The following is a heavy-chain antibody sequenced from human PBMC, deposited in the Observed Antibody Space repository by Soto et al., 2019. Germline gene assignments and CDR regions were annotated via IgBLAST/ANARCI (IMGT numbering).Heavy chain of an antibody. CDR2: ISYDGGNK. J-gene: IGHJ4*02. CDR3: AKINSSPGIAVAGSVYYFDY. D-gene: IGHD6-19*01. CDR1: GFTFSSYG. Sequence: GGSLRLSCAASGFTFSSYGMHWVRQAPGKGLEWVAVISYDGGNKYYADSVKGRFTISRDNSKNTLYLQMNSLRAEDTAVYYCAKINSSPGIAVAGSVYYFDYWGQGTLVTVSS. V-gene: IGHV3-30*18.